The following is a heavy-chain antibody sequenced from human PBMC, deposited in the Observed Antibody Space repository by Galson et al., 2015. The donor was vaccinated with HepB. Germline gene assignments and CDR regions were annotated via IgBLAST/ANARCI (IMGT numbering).Heavy chain of an antibody. CDR3: VREDYDFWRGYQARGPIDF. V-gene: IGHV1-46*03. CDR2: IKPTDGST. J-gene: IGHJ4*02. Sequence: SVKVSCKASGYTFTDYYMHWVRQAPGQGLEWMGIIKPTDGSTSYAQKFQGRVTMTRDTSTTTVYMELSSLRSEDTAVYYCVREDYDFWRGYQARGPIDFWGQGTLVTVSS. D-gene: IGHD3-3*01. CDR1: GYTFTDYY.